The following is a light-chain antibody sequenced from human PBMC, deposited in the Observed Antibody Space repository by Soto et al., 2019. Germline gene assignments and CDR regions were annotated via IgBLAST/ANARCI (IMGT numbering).Light chain of an antibody. CDR1: QTISTW. Sequence: GDRVIITCRASQTISTWVAWYQHKTGKAPKLLIYDASSLESGVPSRFSGSGSGTEFTLTISSLQPDDFATYYCQQYNSYSTTFGQGTKVDNK. CDR3: QQYNSYSTT. J-gene: IGKJ1*01. V-gene: IGKV1-5*01. CDR2: DAS.